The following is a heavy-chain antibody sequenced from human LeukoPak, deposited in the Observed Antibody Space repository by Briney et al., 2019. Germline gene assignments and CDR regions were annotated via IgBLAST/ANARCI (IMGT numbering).Heavy chain of an antibody. V-gene: IGHV3-30-3*01. Sequence: PGGSLRLSCAASGFTFTSYAMHWVRQAPGKGLEWVAVISYDESNKYYADSVKGRFTISRDNSKNTLYLQMNSLRAEDTAVYYCAKDLALGGDSSGYYFDYWGQGTLVTVSS. CDR1: GFTFTSYA. CDR3: AKDLALGGDSSGYYFDY. J-gene: IGHJ4*02. CDR2: ISYDESNK. D-gene: IGHD3-22*01.